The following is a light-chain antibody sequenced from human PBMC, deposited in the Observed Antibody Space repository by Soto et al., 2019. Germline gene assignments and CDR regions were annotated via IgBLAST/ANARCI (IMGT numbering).Light chain of an antibody. CDR3: QQYDNWPRT. V-gene: IGKV3-20*01. J-gene: IGKJ1*01. CDR2: GAT. CDR1: QSVASSY. Sequence: EIVLKQSPGTLSLSQGERATLSCRASQSVASSYLGWYQQRPGQAPRLLIYGATSRATDIPDRFSGSGSGTEFTLTISSLKSEDFAVYYCQQYDNWPRTFGQGTKVDI.